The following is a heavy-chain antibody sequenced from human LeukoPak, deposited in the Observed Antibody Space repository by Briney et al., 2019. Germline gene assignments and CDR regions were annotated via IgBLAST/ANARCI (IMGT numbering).Heavy chain of an antibody. CDR3: ARSYYSGNSRGLFDP. Sequence: PGGSLRLSCAASGFTFSSYWMHWVRQVPGKGLVWVSRINSDGSSTDYADSVKGRFTISRDNAKNTLYLQMSSPRAEDTALYYCARSYYSGNSRGLFDPWGQGTLVTVSS. D-gene: IGHD4-23*01. J-gene: IGHJ5*02. CDR1: GFTFSSYW. CDR2: INSDGSST. V-gene: IGHV3-74*01.